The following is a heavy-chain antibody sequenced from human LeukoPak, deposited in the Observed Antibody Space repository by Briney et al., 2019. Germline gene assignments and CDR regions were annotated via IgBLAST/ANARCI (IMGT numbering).Heavy chain of an antibody. Sequence: GGSLRLSCEVSGFTFTDYWMNWVRQAPAKGPEWVASIRQDGSEKTYVDSVKGRFTISRDNTKNSLSLQLNGLRAEDTAVYYCARDGTAAGLYFYLWGQGTLVTVSS. D-gene: IGHD6-13*01. J-gene: IGHJ4*01. CDR3: ARDGTAAGLYFYL. CDR1: GFTFTDYW. CDR2: IRQDGSEK. V-gene: IGHV3-7*01.